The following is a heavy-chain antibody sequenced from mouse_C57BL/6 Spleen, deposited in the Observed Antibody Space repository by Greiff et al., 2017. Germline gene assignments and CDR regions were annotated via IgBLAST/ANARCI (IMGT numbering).Heavy chain of an antibody. CDR2: IDPSDSET. CDR1: GYTFTSYW. J-gene: IGHJ1*03. D-gene: IGHD1-1*01. Sequence: VQLQQPGAELVRPGSSVKLSCKASGYTFTSYWMHWVKQRPIQGLEWIGNIDPSDSETHYNQKFKDKATLTVDKSSSTAYMQLSRLTSEDSAVYYGAREDYYYGSSWYFDVWGTGTTVTVSS. V-gene: IGHV1-52*01. CDR3: AREDYYYGSSWYFDV.